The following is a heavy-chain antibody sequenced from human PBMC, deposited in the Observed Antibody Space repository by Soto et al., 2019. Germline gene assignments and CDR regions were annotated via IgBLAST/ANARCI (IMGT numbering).Heavy chain of an antibody. Sequence: GGSLRLSCAASGFTFSDYWMSWVRQAPGKGLEWVANIKQDGSEKHYVDSVKGRFTISRDSAKNSLHLQMNSLRAEDTAVYYCARDLFDSGDFDYWGQGTLVTVSS. CDR1: GFTFSDYW. CDR2: IKQDGSEK. CDR3: ARDLFDSGDFDY. D-gene: IGHD3-10*01. J-gene: IGHJ4*02. V-gene: IGHV3-7*01.